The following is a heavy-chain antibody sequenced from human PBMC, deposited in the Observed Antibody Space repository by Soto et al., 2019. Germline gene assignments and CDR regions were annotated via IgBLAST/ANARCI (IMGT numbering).Heavy chain of an antibody. V-gene: IGHV3-49*03. CDR2: IRSKAYGGTT. Sequence: GGSLRLSXTASGFTLGEYAMSWFRQAPGKGLEWVGFIRSKAYGGTTEYAASVKGRFTISRDDSKSIAYLQMNSLKTEDTAVYYCTRAARYFDLWGRGTLVTVSS. J-gene: IGHJ2*01. CDR1: GFTLGEYA. CDR3: TRAARYFDL.